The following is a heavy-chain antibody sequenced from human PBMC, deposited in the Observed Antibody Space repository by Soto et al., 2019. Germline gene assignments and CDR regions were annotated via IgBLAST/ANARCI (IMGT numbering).Heavy chain of an antibody. Sequence: PSETLSLTCTVSGGSISSYYWSWIRQPPGKGLEWIGYIYYSGSTNYNPSLKSRVTISVDTSKNQFSLKLSSVTAADTAVYYCARRFTGTTSYFDYWGQGTLVTVSS. J-gene: IGHJ4*02. D-gene: IGHD1-7*01. CDR3: ARRFTGTTSYFDY. V-gene: IGHV4-59*08. CDR1: GGSISSYY. CDR2: IYYSGST.